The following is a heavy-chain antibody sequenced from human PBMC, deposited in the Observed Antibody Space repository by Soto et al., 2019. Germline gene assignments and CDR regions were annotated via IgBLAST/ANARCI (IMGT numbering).Heavy chain of an antibody. CDR2: IYYSGST. CDR1: GGSISSSSYY. Sequence: SETLSLTCTVSGGSISSSSYYWGWIRQPPGKGLEWIGSIYYSGSTYYNPSLKSRVTISVDTSKNQFSLKLSSVTAADTAVYYCASQITRITRSFDPWGQGTLVTVS. J-gene: IGHJ5*02. V-gene: IGHV4-39*01. CDR3: ASQITRITRSFDP. D-gene: IGHD3-10*01.